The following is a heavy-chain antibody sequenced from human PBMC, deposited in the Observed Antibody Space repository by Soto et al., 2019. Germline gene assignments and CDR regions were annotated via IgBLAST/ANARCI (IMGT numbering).Heavy chain of an antibody. CDR1: GESISTDHW. CDR3: ASARWDY. CDR2: IYHSGST. J-gene: IGHJ4*02. V-gene: IGHV4-4*02. Sequence: QVQLQESGPGLVKPSGTLSVTCAVSGESISTDHWWSWVRQPPGKGLEWIGEIYHSGSTNYNPSLESRVTISVDKSKNHFSLMLSSVTAADTAVYYCASARWDYWGQGTLVTVSS.